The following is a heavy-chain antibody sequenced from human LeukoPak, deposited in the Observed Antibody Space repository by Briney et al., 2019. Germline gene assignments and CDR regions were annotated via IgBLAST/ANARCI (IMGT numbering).Heavy chain of an antibody. V-gene: IGHV5-51*01. CDR1: GYNFTTYW. D-gene: IGHD2-2*01. Sequence: GESLEISCKTSGYNFTTYWIGWVRQMPGKGLEWMGIIYPGDSDTRYSPSFQGQVTISADKSISTAYLQWSSLKASDTAMYYCARHLGYCSSTSCYPWFDPWGQGTLVTVSS. CDR2: IYPGDSDT. CDR3: ARHLGYCSSTSCYPWFDP. J-gene: IGHJ5*02.